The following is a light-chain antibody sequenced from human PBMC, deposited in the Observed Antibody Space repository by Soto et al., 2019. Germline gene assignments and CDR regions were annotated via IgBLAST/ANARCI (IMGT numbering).Light chain of an antibody. CDR3: QQYGSSPT. J-gene: IGKJ4*01. V-gene: IGKV3-20*01. Sequence: EIVLTQSPGTLSLSPGERATLSCRASQSVSSSYLAWYQQKPGQAPRLLTYGASSRATGIPDRFSGSGSGTAFTLTISRLEPEDFAVYYCQQYGSSPTFGGGTKVEIK. CDR1: QSVSSSY. CDR2: GAS.